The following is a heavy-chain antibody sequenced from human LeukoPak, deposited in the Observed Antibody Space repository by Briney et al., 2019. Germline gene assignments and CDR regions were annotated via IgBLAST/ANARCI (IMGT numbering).Heavy chain of an antibody. J-gene: IGHJ5*02. CDR1: GGSISSGDYF. Sequence: SETLSLTCTVSGGSISSGDYFWSWIRHHPGKGLECIGYIYYSGSTYYSPSLKSRVTISVDTSKSQFSLKLNSVTAADTAVYYCARLRYGSGNYWFDPWGQGTLVTVSS. V-gene: IGHV4-31*03. D-gene: IGHD3-10*01. CDR2: IYYSGST. CDR3: ARLRYGSGNYWFDP.